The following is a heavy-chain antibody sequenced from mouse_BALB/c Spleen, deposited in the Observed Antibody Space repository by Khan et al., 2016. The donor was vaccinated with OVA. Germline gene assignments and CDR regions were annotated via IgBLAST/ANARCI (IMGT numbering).Heavy chain of an antibody. Sequence: EVQLQESGPGLVEPSQSLSLTCTVTGYSITSEYAWNWIRQFPGNKLEWMGYISYSGNTRYNPSLKSRISITRDTSKNQFFLQLNSVTTEDTATYYCARKDYYDYDPFPYWGQGTLVTVSA. CDR1: GYSITSEYA. CDR3: ARKDYYDYDPFPY. V-gene: IGHV3-2*02. J-gene: IGHJ3*01. D-gene: IGHD2-4*01. CDR2: ISYSGNT.